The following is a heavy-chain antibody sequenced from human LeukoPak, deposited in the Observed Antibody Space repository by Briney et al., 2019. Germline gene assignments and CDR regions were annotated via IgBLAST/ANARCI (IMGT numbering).Heavy chain of an antibody. Sequence: GGSLRLSCAASGFTFSGCAMHWVRQASGKGLEWVGRIRSKANSYATAYAASVKGRLTISRDDSKNTAYLQMNSLKTEDTAVYYCTRHVRYCSSTSCPNDAFDIWGQGTMATVSS. D-gene: IGHD2-2*01. CDR1: GFTFSGCA. CDR3: TRHVRYCSSTSCPNDAFDI. J-gene: IGHJ3*02. CDR2: IRSKANSYAT. V-gene: IGHV3-73*01.